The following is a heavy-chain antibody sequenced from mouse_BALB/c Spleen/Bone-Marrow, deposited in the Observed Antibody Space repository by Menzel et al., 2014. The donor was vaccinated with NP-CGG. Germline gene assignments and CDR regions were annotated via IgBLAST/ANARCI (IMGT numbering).Heavy chain of an antibody. J-gene: IGHJ4*01. D-gene: IGHD2-4*01. CDR2: IWTGGGT. CDR3: VRYDYDGEYYAMDY. CDR1: GFSLTSYD. V-gene: IGHV2-9-2*01. Sequence: AQLQQSRPGSVEPSQSLSITCTVSGFSLTSYDISWIRQPPGKGLEWLGVIWTGGGTNYNSAFMSRLSISKDNSKSQVFLKMNSLQTDDTAIYYCVRYDYDGEYYAMDYWSHATSATISS.